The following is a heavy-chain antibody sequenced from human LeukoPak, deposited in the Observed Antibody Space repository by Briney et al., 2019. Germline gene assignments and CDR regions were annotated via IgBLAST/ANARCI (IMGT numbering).Heavy chain of an antibody. J-gene: IGHJ4*02. Sequence: GGSLRLSCAASGFTFSSYAMSWVRQAPGKGLEWVSLINDSGGNTYYADSVKGRFTISRDNSKNTLFLQMSSLRAEDTAVYYCAKTSAGIRGGYLDYWGQGTLVTVSS. D-gene: IGHD3-10*01. CDR2: INDSGGNT. CDR1: GFTFSSYA. V-gene: IGHV3-23*01. CDR3: AKTSAGIRGGYLDY.